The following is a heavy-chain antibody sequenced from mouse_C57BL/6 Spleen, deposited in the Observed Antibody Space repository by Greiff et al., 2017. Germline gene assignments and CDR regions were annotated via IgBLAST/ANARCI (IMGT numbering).Heavy chain of an antibody. D-gene: IGHD2-2*01. CDR3: ARGTTMVTPFAY. Sequence: VQLQQSGAELVKPGASVKISCKASGYAFSSYWMNWVKQRPGKGLEWIGQIYPGDGDTNYNGKFKGKATLTVDKSSSTAYMQLSRLTSEDSAVYFCARGTTMVTPFAYWGQGTLVTVSA. CDR1: GYAFSSYW. J-gene: IGHJ3*01. V-gene: IGHV1-80*01. CDR2: IYPGDGDT.